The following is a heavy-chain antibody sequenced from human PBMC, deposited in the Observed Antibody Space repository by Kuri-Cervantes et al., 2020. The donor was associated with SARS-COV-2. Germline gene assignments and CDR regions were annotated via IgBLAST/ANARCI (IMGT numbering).Heavy chain of an antibody. V-gene: IGHV3-74*01. CDR2: INPDGSYT. J-gene: IGHJ4*02. CDR3: VRDGDHWNFDY. Sequence: GGSLRLSCAASGFTFSSYEMNWVRQAPGKGLEWVSRINPDGSYTNNADSVKGRFTLSRDNAKNMLFLQMNSLRAEDTAVYYCVRDGDHWNFDYWGQGTRVT. D-gene: IGHD1-1*01. CDR1: GFTFSSYE.